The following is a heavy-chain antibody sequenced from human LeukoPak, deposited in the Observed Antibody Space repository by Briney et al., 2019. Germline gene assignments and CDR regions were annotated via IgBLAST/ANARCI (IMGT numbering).Heavy chain of an antibody. CDR1: GYTFTSYE. J-gene: IGHJ4*02. Sequence: ASVKVSCKASGYTFTSYEINWVRQASGQGLEWMGWMNPNSGNTGYAQKFQGRVTITRNTSISTAYMELSSLRSEDTAVYYCARGQARGVVVVVAATTPLFDYWGQGTLVTVSS. D-gene: IGHD2-15*01. V-gene: IGHV1-8*03. CDR3: ARGQARGVVVVVAATTPLFDY. CDR2: MNPNSGNT.